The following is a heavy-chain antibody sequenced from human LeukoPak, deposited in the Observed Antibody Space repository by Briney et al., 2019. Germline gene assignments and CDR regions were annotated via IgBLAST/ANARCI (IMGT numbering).Heavy chain of an antibody. CDR3: ARGDCSGGSCYYYYYGMDV. Sequence: GGSLRLSCAASGFTFSSYSMNWVRQAPGKGLERVSSISSSSSYIYYADSVKGRFTISRDNAKNSLYLQMNSLRAEDTAVYYCARGDCSGGSCYYYYYGMDVWGKGTTVTVSS. CDR1: GFTFSSYS. J-gene: IGHJ6*04. D-gene: IGHD2-15*01. V-gene: IGHV3-21*01. CDR2: ISSSSSYI.